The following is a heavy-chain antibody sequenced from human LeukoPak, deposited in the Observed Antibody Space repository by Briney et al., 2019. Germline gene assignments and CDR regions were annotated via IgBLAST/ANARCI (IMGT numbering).Heavy chain of an antibody. D-gene: IGHD3-10*01. Sequence: PGGSLRLSCAASGFTFSSYAMSWVRQAPGKGLEWVSAISGSGGSTYYADSVKGRSTISRDNSKNTLYLQMDSLRAEDTAVYYCAKEGSMVRGVIIPYFDYWGQGTLVTVSS. CDR3: AKEGSMVRGVIIPYFDY. V-gene: IGHV3-23*01. CDR1: GFTFSSYA. J-gene: IGHJ4*02. CDR2: ISGSGGST.